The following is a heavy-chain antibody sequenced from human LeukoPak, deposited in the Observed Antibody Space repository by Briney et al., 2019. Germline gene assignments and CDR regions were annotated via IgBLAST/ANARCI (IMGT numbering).Heavy chain of an antibody. Sequence: TLSLTCTVSGGTSSSYYWSWIRQPPGKGLEWIEYIYTSGSTNYNPSLKSRVTISVDTSKNQFSLKLSSVNAADTAVYYCARRQPYSYNWFDPWGQGTLVTVSS. D-gene: IGHD2-15*01. CDR2: IYTSGST. CDR1: GGTSSSYY. V-gene: IGHV4-4*09. J-gene: IGHJ5*02. CDR3: ARRQPYSYNWFDP.